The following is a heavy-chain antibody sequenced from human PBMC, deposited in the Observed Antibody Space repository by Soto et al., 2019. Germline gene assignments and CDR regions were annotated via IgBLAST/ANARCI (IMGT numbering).Heavy chain of an antibody. CDR1: GYTFTSYA. CDR3: ARVSGYYDWDY. D-gene: IGHD3-22*01. V-gene: IGHV1-3*01. J-gene: IGHJ4*02. CDR2: INAGNGNT. Sequence: QVQLVQSGAEVKKPGASVKVSCKASGYTFTSYAMHWVRQAPGQRLEWMGWINAGNGNTKYSQKFQDRVTITRETSASTAYMELSSLRSEDTAVYYCARVSGYYDWDYWCQGTLVTVSS.